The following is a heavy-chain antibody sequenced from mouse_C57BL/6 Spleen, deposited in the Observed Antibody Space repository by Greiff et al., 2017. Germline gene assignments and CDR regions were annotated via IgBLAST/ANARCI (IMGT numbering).Heavy chain of an antibody. CDR3: ARGTRWYFDV. Sequence: QVQLQQPGAELVRPGSSVKLSCKASGYTFTSYWMAWVKQRPGQGLEWIGNIYPSDSETHYNQKFKDKATLTVDKSSSTAYMQLSSLTSEDSAVYYCARGTRWYFDVWGTGTTVTVSS. CDR2: IYPSDSET. CDR1: GYTFTSYW. D-gene: IGHD3-3*01. J-gene: IGHJ1*03. V-gene: IGHV1-61*01.